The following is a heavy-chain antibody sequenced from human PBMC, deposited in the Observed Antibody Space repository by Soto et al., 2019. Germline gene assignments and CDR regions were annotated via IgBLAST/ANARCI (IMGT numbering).Heavy chain of an antibody. D-gene: IGHD4-17*01. CDR2: IIPVFGTA. Sequence: QVQLVQSGAEVKKPGSSVKVSCQASGGSLSNYGISWVRQAPGQGLEWMGGIIPVFGTANYAQKFQGRVTITADESKNIVYMDVTSLRSEDTAVYYCARGDATKIVVTTYYAMDVWGQGTTVTVSS. CDR3: ARGDATKIVVTTYYAMDV. CDR1: GGSLSNYG. V-gene: IGHV1-69*12. J-gene: IGHJ6*02.